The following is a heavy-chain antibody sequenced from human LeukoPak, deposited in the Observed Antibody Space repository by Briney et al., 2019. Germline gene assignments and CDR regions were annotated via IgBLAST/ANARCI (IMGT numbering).Heavy chain of an antibody. CDR2: IYYSGST. J-gene: IGHJ5*02. CDR3: ARDASGGRWANWFDP. V-gene: IGHV4-31*03. D-gene: IGHD2-15*01. Sequence: SQTLSLTCTVSGGSISSGGYYWSWIRQHPGKGLEWIGYIYYSGSTYYNPSLKSRVTISVDTSKNQFSLKLSSVTAADTAVYYCARDASGGRWANWFDPWGQGTLVTVSS. CDR1: GGSISSGGYY.